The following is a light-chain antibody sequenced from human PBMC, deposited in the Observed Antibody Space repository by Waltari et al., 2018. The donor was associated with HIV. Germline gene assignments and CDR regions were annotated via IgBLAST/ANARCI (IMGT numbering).Light chain of an antibody. CDR3: QQYYSTPPT. V-gene: IGKV4-1*01. Sequence: DIVMTQSPHSLALSLGERATINCKYSQNIFYSSKNANYLAWYQQKPGQSPKLLIYWASSRASGVPDRFSGSGSRTDFTLSISSLQSEDVAVYFCQQYYSTPPTFGQGTRVEIK. CDR2: WAS. J-gene: IGKJ1*01. CDR1: QNIFYSSKNANY.